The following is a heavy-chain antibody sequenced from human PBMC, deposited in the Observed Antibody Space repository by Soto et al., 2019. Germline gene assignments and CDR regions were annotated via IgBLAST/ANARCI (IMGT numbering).Heavy chain of an antibody. CDR2: IIPILGIA. CDR3: ASGTVGCSSTSCYSPPALKYYYGMDV. D-gene: IGHD2-2*01. J-gene: IGHJ6*02. Sequence: QVQLVQSGAEVKKPGSSVKVSCKASGGTFSSYTISWVRQAPGQGLEWMGRIIPILGIANYAQKFQGRVTLTADKSPITYDMELSSLRSEDTAVYYCASGTVGCSSTSCYSPPALKYYYGMDVWGQGTTVTVSS. V-gene: IGHV1-69*02. CDR1: GGTFSSYT.